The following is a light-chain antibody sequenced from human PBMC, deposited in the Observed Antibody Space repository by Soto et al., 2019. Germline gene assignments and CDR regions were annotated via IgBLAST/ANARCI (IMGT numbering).Light chain of an antibody. V-gene: IGKV3-15*01. CDR2: GAS. CDR3: QEYNTWPWT. CDR1: QSVNNN. Sequence: EIVLTQSPATLSLSPGERATLSCRASQSVNNNLAWYQQKLGQAPRVLIYGASTRATGIPARFTGSGSGTEFILTITSLQSGDSAVYYCQEYNTWPWTFGQGTKVDI. J-gene: IGKJ1*01.